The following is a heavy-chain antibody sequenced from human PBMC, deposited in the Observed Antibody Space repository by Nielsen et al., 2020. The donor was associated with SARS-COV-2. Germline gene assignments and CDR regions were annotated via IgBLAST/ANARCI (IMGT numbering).Heavy chain of an antibody. CDR3: ARHSGVSSPFDY. CDR2: IDPSDSYI. J-gene: IGHJ4*02. V-gene: IGHV5-10-1*01. D-gene: IGHD6-19*01. Sequence: KVSCKGSGYIFTSYWITWVRQMPGKGLECMGRIDPSDSYINYSPSFQGHVTISADKSISTAYLQWGSLKASDTAMYYCARHSGVSSPFDYWGQGTLVTVSS. CDR1: GYIFTSYW.